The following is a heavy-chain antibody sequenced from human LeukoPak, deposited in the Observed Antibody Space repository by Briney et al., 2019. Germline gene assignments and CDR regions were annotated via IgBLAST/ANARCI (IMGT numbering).Heavy chain of an antibody. CDR2: ISGSGGST. CDR1: GFTFSNYA. V-gene: IGHV3-23*01. CDR3: AKVPHYDYVWGRYFDY. D-gene: IGHD3-16*01. J-gene: IGHJ4*02. Sequence: AGGSLRLSCAASGFTFSNYAMSWVRQAPGKGLEWVSGISGSGGSTYYADSVKVRFTISRDNSRNTLYLQMNSLRAEDTAVYYCAKVPHYDYVWGRYFDYWGQGTLVTVSS.